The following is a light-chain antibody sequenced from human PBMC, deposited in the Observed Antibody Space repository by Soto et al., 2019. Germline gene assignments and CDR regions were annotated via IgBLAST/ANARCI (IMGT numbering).Light chain of an antibody. J-gene: IGKJ1*01. CDR1: QSISNW. V-gene: IGKV1-5*01. CDR2: DAS. Sequence: DIQMTQSPSTLSASVGDRVTITCRASQSISNWLAWYQQKQGKAPKLLIYDASILKSGVPSRFSGSGSGTEFTLTISSLQPDDFATYYCQQYNTYWTFGQGTKVEVK. CDR3: QQYNTYWT.